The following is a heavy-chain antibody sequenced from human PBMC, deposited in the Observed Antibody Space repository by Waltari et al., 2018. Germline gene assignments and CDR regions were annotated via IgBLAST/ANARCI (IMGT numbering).Heavy chain of an antibody. V-gene: IGHV3-15*01. Sequence: EVQLVESGGGLIKPGGSLRLSCAASGFSFSKAWMSWVRQAPGKGLEWVGRMKNKTEGGTTEYAAPAKGRFTISRDDSKNTLYLQMNSRKSEDTAVYYCWAVSFDYWGQGTLVTVSS. CDR3: WAVSFDY. J-gene: IGHJ4*02. D-gene: IGHD1-20*01. CDR1: GFSFSKAW. CDR2: MKNKTEGGTT.